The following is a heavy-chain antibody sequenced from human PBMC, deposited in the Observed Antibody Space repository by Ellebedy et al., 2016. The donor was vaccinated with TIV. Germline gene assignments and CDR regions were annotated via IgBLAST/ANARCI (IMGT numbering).Heavy chain of an antibody. V-gene: IGHV3-21*01. Sequence: GESLKISCAASGFTFSSYSMNWVRQAPGKGLEWVSLISSDSSYIYYADSLKGRFTISRDNAKNSLYLQMNSLRADDTAVYYCTKDGSGTMNFWGQGTLVTVSS. D-gene: IGHD1-1*01. CDR2: ISSDSSYI. CDR1: GFTFSSYS. CDR3: TKDGSGTMNF. J-gene: IGHJ4*02.